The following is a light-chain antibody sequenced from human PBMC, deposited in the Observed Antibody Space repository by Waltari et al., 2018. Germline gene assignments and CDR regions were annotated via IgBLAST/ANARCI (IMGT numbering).Light chain of an antibody. J-gene: IGKJ5*01. CDR1: QSGNHY. CDR3: QLHSDRRLGIT. V-gene: IGKV3-11*01. CDR2: DAP. Sequence: EIVLPQSPDTLSLSPGERATLSCRASQSGNHYSAWSQQTPGQAPRLVVYDAPNSATGIPARFSGSGSGTDFTLTISSLEPEDFAVYCCQLHSDRRLGITFGQVTRREIK.